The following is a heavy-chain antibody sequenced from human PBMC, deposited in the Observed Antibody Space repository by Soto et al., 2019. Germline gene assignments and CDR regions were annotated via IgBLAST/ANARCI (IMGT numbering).Heavy chain of an antibody. J-gene: IGHJ4*02. V-gene: IGHV3-11*01. CDR3: ARYRVTMVRGVFLFDY. CDR2: ISSSGSTI. D-gene: IGHD3-10*01. Sequence: GGSLRLSCAASGFTFSDYYMSWIRQAPGKGLEWVSYISSSGSTIYYADSVKGRFTISRDNAKNSLYLQMNSLRAEDTAVYYCARYRVTMVRGVFLFDYWGQGTLVTVSS. CDR1: GFTFSDYY.